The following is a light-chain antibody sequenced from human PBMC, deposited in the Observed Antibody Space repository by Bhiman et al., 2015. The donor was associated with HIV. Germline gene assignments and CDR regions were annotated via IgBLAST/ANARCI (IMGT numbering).Light chain of an antibody. J-gene: IGLJ1*01. Sequence: QSALTQPASVSGSPGQSITISCTGTGSDVGGYNHVSWCQQHPGKAPKLMIYDVSNRPSGVSNRFSGSKSGNTASLTISGLQTEDEADYYCSSYTSSNTYVFGTGTKVTVL. CDR1: GSDVGGYNH. CDR2: DVS. CDR3: SSYTSSNTYV. V-gene: IGLV2-14*03.